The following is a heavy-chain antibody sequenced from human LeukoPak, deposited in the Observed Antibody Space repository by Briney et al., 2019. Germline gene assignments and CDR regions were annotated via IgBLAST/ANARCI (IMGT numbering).Heavy chain of an antibody. CDR3: ARHPEPGYCSSTSCHESYFDY. CDR2: ISGSGGRP. D-gene: IGHD2-2*01. J-gene: IGHJ4*02. CDR1: GFTFSSCA. Sequence: GGSLRLSCAASGFTFSSCAMSWVRQAPGKGLEWVSAISGSGGRPYYADSVKGRFTISRDNSKNTLYLQMNSLRAEDAAVYYCARHPEPGYCSSTSCHESYFDYWGQGTLVTVSS. V-gene: IGHV3-23*01.